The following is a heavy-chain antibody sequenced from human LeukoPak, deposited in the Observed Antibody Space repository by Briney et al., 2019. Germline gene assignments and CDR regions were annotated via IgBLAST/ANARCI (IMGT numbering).Heavy chain of an antibody. J-gene: IGHJ4*02. Sequence: KGLEXXGNIYYSGSTYYNPSLKSRVTISVDTSQSQFSLRLSSVTAADTAVYYCARYDSGGFYRNFDYWGQGTLVTVSS. CDR2: IYYSGST. D-gene: IGHD3-22*01. V-gene: IGHV4-39*01. CDR3: ARYDSGGFYRNFDY.